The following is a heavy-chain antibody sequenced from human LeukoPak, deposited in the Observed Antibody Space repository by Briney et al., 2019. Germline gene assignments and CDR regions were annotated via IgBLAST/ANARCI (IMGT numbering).Heavy chain of an antibody. CDR1: GGSISSGSYY. CDR2: IYYSGST. CDR3: ARDGGRGIAARLHYYYYMDV. J-gene: IGHJ6*03. D-gene: IGHD6-6*01. V-gene: IGHV4-61*10. Sequence: PSQTLSLTCTVSGGSISSGSYYWNWIRQPAGKGLEWIGYIYYSGSTNYNPSLKSRVTISVDTSKNQFSLKLSSVTAADTAVYYCARDGGRGIAARLHYYYYMDVWGKGTTVTVSS.